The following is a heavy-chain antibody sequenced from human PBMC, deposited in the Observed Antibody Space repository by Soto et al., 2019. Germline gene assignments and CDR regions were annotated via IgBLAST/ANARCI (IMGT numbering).Heavy chain of an antibody. CDR1: GFTFSSYA. Sequence: LRLSCAASGFTFSSYAMHWVRQAPGKGLEWVAVISYDGSNKYYADSVKGRFTISRDNSKNTLYLQMNSLRAEDTAVYYCARGGIAAAGLIYGMDVWGQGTTVTVSS. J-gene: IGHJ6*02. CDR3: ARGGIAAAGLIYGMDV. D-gene: IGHD6-13*01. CDR2: ISYDGSNK. V-gene: IGHV3-30-3*01.